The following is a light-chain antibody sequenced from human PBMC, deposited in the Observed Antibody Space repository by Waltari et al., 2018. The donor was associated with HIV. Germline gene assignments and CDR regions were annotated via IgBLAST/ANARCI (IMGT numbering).Light chain of an antibody. J-gene: IGLJ3*02. CDR3: AAWDNYLNAWV. CDR2: VSD. V-gene: IGLV1-47*01. Sequence: QSVLTQPPSTSATPGQRVTILCSGASSNIGSHFVSWYQHLPGAPPQHLIYVSDRRPSGVPDRVSGSESGTSASLAISGLRSEDEADYYCAAWDNYLNAWVFGGGTRVTVL. CDR1: SSNIGSHF.